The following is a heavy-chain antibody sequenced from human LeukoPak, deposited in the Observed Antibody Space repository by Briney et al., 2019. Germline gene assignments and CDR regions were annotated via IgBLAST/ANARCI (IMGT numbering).Heavy chain of an antibody. Sequence: PSETLSLTCTVSGGSISSGGYYWSWIRQHPGKGLEWIGYIYYSGSTYYNPSFKSRVTISVDTSKNQFSLKLSSVTAADTAVYYCARERGYKYGIDYWGQGTLVTVSS. D-gene: IGHD1-1*01. J-gene: IGHJ4*02. CDR3: ARERGYKYGIDY. V-gene: IGHV4-31*03. CDR2: IYYSGST. CDR1: GGSISSGGYY.